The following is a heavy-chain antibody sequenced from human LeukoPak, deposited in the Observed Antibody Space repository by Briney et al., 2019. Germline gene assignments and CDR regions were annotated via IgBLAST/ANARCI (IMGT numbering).Heavy chain of an antibody. D-gene: IGHD3-22*01. J-gene: IGHJ4*02. CDR1: GFTVSSTY. CDR2: IYSGGST. V-gene: IGHV3-66*01. CDR3: ARVTYDSSGLY. Sequence: GGSLRLSCAASGFTVSSTYMSWVRQAPGKGLEWVSVIYSGGSTYYADSVRGRFTISRDNSKNTLYLQMSTLRAEDTAVYYCARVTYDSSGLYWGQGTLVTVSS.